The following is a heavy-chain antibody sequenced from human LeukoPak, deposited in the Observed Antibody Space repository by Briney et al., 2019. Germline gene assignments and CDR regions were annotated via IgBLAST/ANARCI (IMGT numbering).Heavy chain of an antibody. CDR1: GFTFSDYY. CDR3: VKGAGYYYDSRFDY. CDR2: ISSSGSTR. V-gene: IGHV3-11*01. J-gene: IGHJ4*02. D-gene: IGHD3-22*01. Sequence: GGSLRLSCAASGFTFSDYYMSWIRQAPGKGLEWVSYISSSGSTRYYADSVKGRFIISRDNAKNCLYLQMNSLRAEDTALYYCVKGAGYYYDSRFDYWGQGTLVTVSS.